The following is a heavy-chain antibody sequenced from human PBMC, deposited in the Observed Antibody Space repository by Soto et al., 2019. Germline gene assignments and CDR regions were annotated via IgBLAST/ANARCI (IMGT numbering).Heavy chain of an antibody. D-gene: IGHD3-10*01. Sequence: LTCTVSGGSISSGGFSWSWIRQRPGKGLEWIGYIYYSGSTYYNPSLKSRVTISADTSKEQFSLILSSVTAADTAVYYCARGARSANSGLFFWGHGTLVTVSS. CDR1: GGSISSGGFS. J-gene: IGHJ4*01. V-gene: IGHV4-31*03. CDR2: IYYSGST. CDR3: ARGARSANSGLFF.